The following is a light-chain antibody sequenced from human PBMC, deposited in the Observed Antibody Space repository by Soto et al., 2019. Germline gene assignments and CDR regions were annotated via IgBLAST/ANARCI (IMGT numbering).Light chain of an antibody. Sequence: DIQMTQSPSTLSASVGDRVTITCRASQSISNWLAWYQQKPGKVPKLLIYKASSLESGVPSRFSGSGSGTEFTLTISSLQPDDFATYYCQQYSSYPWTFGQGTKVDNK. CDR1: QSISNW. CDR2: KAS. CDR3: QQYSSYPWT. V-gene: IGKV1-5*03. J-gene: IGKJ1*01.